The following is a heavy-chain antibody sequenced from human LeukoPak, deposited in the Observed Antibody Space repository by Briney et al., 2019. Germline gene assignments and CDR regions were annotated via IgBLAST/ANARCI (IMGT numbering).Heavy chain of an antibody. CDR3: ARAYSRESGYDFVFEN. CDR1: GGTFSSYA. D-gene: IGHD5-12*01. CDR2: IIPIFGTA. Sequence: SVKVSCKASGGTFSSYAISWVRQAPGQGLEWMGGIIPIFGTANYAQKFQGRVTITADESTSTAYMELSSLRSEDTAVYYCARAYSRESGYDFVFENWGQGTLVSVSS. J-gene: IGHJ4*02. V-gene: IGHV1-69*13.